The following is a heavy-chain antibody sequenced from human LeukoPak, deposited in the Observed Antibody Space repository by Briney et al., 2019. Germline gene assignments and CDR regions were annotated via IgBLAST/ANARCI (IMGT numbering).Heavy chain of an antibody. CDR1: GFSFSSNA. CDR3: AKDRLWFGD. D-gene: IGHD3-10*01. J-gene: IGHJ4*02. V-gene: IGHV3-23*01. CDR2: ISGSGGST. Sequence: GGSLRLSCAASGFSFSSNAMSWVRQAPGKGLEWVSAISGSGGSTYYADSVKGRFTISRDNSKNTLYLQMNSLRADDTAVYYCAKDRLWFGDWGQGTLVTVST.